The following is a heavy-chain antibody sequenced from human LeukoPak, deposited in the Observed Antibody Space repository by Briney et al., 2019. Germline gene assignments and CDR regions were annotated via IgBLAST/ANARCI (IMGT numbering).Heavy chain of an antibody. CDR1: GFTFSSYA. J-gene: IGHJ6*02. CDR2: ISYDGSNK. Sequence: GGSLRLSCAASGFTFSSYAMHWVRQAPGKGLEWVAVISYDGSNKYYADSVKGRFTSSRGNSKNTLYLQMNSLRAEDTAVYYCARERGLWFGELAAYYYGMDVWGQGTTVTVSS. D-gene: IGHD3-10*01. CDR3: ARERGLWFGELAAYYYGMDV. V-gene: IGHV3-30-3*01.